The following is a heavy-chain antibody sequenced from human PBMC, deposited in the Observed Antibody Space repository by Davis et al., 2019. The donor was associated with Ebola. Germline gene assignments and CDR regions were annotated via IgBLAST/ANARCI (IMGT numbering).Heavy chain of an antibody. CDR2: INRSGTT. CDR3: ARRSRGATRGGDCPRDY. CDR1: GGSFSGYY. V-gene: IGHV4-34*01. D-gene: IGHD2-21*02. J-gene: IGHJ4*02. Sequence: MPSETLSLTCAVYGGSFSGYYWGWTRQSPGKGLEWIGEINRSGTTNYNPSLKSRVTISLETSNNQFSLNLSSVTAADTAVYYCARRSRGATRGGDCPRDYWGQGTLVTVSS.